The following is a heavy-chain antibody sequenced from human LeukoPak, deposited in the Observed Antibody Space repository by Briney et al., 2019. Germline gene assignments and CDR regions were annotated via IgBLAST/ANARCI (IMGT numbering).Heavy chain of an antibody. CDR1: SDSITSSSYL. D-gene: IGHD3-10*01. V-gene: IGHV4-39*01. CDR3: ARRHYGSGNIDS. Sequence: SETLSLTCSVSSDSITSSSYLWVWVRQPPGKGLEWIGDIYSNGHISYNPSLKSRAAISVDTSKNQFSLNLSYVTAADTAVYYCARRHYGSGNIDSWGQGTLVTVSS. J-gene: IGHJ4*02. CDR2: IYSNGHI.